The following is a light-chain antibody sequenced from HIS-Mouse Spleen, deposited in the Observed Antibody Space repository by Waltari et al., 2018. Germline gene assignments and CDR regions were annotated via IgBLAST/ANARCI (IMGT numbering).Light chain of an antibody. CDR3: AAWDDSLSGPV. V-gene: IGLV1-47*01. J-gene: IGLJ3*02. CDR2: RNN. Sequence: QSVMTQPLSASGTPGQRVTISCSGSSSKIGRNYVYWYQQLPGTAPKLLIYRNNQRPSGVPDRFSGSKSGTSASLAISGLRSEDEADYYCAAWDDSLSGPVFGGGTKLTVL. CDR1: SSKIGRNY.